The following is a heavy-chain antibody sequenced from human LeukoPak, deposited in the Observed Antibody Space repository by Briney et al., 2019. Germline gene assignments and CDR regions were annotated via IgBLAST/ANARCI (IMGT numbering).Heavy chain of an antibody. Sequence: GGSLGLSCAASGITVSTNYLSWVRQAPGKGLEWVSVLYSRGNTKYADSVRGRFTISRDSLKNTLYLQMNSLRAEDAAVYYCARPGSASGYWVHWGQGTLVTVSS. D-gene: IGHD3-3*01. V-gene: IGHV3-53*01. CDR2: LYSRGNT. CDR3: ARPGSASGYWVH. CDR1: GITVSTNY. J-gene: IGHJ4*02.